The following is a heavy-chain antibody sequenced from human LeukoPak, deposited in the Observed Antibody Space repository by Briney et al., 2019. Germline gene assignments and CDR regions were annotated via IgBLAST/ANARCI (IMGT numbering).Heavy chain of an antibody. CDR1: GASISSGSYS. D-gene: IGHD5-18*01. V-gene: IGHV4-30-2*01. Sequence: SETLSLTCTVSGASISSGSYSWSWIRQPPGKGPEWIGHIYLSGSTYYNPSLDSRVTISIDRSKNQFSLKLTSVTAADTAVYYCAREGRGYSFDYWGQGTLVTVSS. J-gene: IGHJ4*02. CDR3: AREGRGYSFDY. CDR2: IYLSGST.